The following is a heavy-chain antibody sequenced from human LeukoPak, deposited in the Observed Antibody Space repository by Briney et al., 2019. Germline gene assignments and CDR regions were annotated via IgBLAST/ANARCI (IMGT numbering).Heavy chain of an antibody. Sequence: SETLSLTCTVSGGSISSSSYYWGWIRQPPGKGLEWIGSIYYSGSTYYNPSLKSRVTISVDTSKYQFSLNLSSVTAADTAVYYCARLYYDSSGYYQICYVDYWGQGTLVTVSS. J-gene: IGHJ4*02. CDR3: ARLYYDSSGYYQICYVDY. CDR1: GGSISSSSYY. D-gene: IGHD3-22*01. V-gene: IGHV4-39*01. CDR2: IYYSGST.